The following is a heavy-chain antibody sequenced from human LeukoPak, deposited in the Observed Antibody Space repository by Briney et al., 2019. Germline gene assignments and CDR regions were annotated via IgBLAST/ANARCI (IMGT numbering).Heavy chain of an antibody. CDR2: MRYDGRNK. CDR1: GFTFSSYG. V-gene: IGHV3-30*02. J-gene: IGHJ4*02. CDR3: AKDVNFFDTSGYSNFDY. D-gene: IGHD3-22*01. Sequence: PGGSLRLSCAASGFTFSSYGMHWVRQAPGKGLEWVAFMRYDGRNKYYGDSVKGRFTISRDNSKNTLYLQVNSLRVEDSAVYFRAKDVNFFDTSGYSNFDYWGQGTLVTVSS.